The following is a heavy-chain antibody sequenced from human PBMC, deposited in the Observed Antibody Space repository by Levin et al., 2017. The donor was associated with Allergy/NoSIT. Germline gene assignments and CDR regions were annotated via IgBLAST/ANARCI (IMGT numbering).Heavy chain of an antibody. V-gene: IGHV3-23*01. J-gene: IGHJ4*02. CDR1: GFTFSSYA. D-gene: IGHD2-2*02. CDR3: AKGYIVVVPAAIPFDY. CDR2: ISGSGGST. Sequence: GGSLRLSCAASGFTFSSYAMSWVRQAPGKGLEWVSAISGSGGSTYYADSVKGRFTISRDNSKNTLYLQMNSLRAEDTAVYYCAKGYIVVVPAAIPFDYWGQGTLVTVSS.